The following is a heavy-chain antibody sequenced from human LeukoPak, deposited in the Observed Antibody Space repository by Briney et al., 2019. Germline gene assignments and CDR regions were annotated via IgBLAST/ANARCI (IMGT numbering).Heavy chain of an antibody. CDR2: ISGSGGSA. Sequence: GGSLRLSCAGSGFSFSSHTMNWVRQAPGRGLQWVSAISGSGGSAHYADSVLGRFTISRDNAKNSLYLQMNSLRDDDTAVYYCAREPALDYWGQGTLVTVSS. V-gene: IGHV3-48*02. CDR3: AREPALDY. D-gene: IGHD1-14*01. CDR1: GFSFSSHT. J-gene: IGHJ4*02.